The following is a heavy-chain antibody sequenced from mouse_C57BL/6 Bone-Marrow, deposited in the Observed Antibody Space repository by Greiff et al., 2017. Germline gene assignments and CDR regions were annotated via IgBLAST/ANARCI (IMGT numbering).Heavy chain of an antibody. Sequence: QVQLQQSGAELVKPGASVKLSCKASGYTFTSYWMHWVKQRPGQGLEWIGMIHPNSGSTNYNEKFKSKATLTVDTSSSTAYMQLSSLTSEDSAVYYCARSSYGSSHLYWYFDVWGTGTTVTVSS. CDR1: GYTFTSYW. V-gene: IGHV1-64*01. D-gene: IGHD1-1*01. CDR3: ARSSYGSSHLYWYFDV. CDR2: IHPNSGST. J-gene: IGHJ1*03.